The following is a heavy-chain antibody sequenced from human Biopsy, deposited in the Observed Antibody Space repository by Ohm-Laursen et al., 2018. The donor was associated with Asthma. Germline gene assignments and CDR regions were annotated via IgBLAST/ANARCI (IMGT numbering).Heavy chain of an antibody. CDR1: GGTFSRYA. CDR2: IIPVFGTS. CDR3: AREVSTVDYGYYYFAMDV. J-gene: IGHJ6*02. Sequence: AASVKVSCKASGGTFSRYAISWVRQAPGQGLEWMGGIIPVFGTSNYAQKFQGRVTFTADGSTSSAYMELSSLTSEDSAAYYCAREVSTVDYGYYYFAMDVWGQGTTVTVSS. V-gene: IGHV1-69*13. D-gene: IGHD4-17*01.